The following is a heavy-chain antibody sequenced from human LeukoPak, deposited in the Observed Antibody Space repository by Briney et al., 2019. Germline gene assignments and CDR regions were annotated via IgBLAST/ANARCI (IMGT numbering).Heavy chain of an antibody. J-gene: IGHJ6*03. Sequence: SQTLSLTCAISGDSVSGSTAVWNWIRQSPSRGLEWLGRAYSRSTWYIDYAVSVKGRITITPDTSKNQFSLKLSSVTAADTAAYYCAGGPLFYYYMDVWGKGTTVTVSS. CDR1: GDSVSGSTAV. V-gene: IGHV6-1*01. CDR3: AGGPLFYYYMDV. D-gene: IGHD3-16*01. CDR2: AYSRSTWYI.